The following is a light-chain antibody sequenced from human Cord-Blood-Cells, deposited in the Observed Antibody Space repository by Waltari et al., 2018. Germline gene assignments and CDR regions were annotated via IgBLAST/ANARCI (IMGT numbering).Light chain of an antibody. J-gene: IGLJ2*01. CDR2: DVS. CDR1: SSDVGGSNY. V-gene: IGLV2-14*01. CDR3: SSYTSSSTLVV. Sequence: QSALTQPASVSGSPGQSITISCTGTSSDVGGSNYVSWYQQHPAKAPKLIVYDVSNRPAGVSNRFSGSKSGNTASLTISGLQAGDEADYYCSSYTSSSTLVVFGGGTKLTVL.